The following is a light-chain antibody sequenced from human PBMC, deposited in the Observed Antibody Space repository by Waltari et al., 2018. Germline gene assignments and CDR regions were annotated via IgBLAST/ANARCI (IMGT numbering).Light chain of an antibody. V-gene: IGKV1-5*03. Sequence: DIQMTQSPSTLSASVGDRVTITCRASQSISSWLAWYQQKPRKAPKLLIYKASSLESGVPSRFSGSGSGTEFTLTISSLQPDDFATYYCQQYNSYPWTFGQVTKVEIK. CDR3: QQYNSYPWT. J-gene: IGKJ1*01. CDR1: QSISSW. CDR2: KAS.